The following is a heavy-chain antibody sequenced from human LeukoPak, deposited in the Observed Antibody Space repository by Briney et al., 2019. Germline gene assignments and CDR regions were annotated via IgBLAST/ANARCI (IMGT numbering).Heavy chain of an antibody. J-gene: IGHJ4*02. CDR2: IIPILGIA. V-gene: IGHV1-69*04. D-gene: IGHD3-10*01. CDR3: AKASDSGSYYSGDC. Sequence: GSSVKVSCKASGGTFSSYAISWVRQAPGQGLEWMGRIIPILGIANYAQKFQGRVTITADKSTSTAYMELSRLTSDDTALYYCAKASDSGSYYSGDCWGQGTQVTVSS. CDR1: GGTFSSYA.